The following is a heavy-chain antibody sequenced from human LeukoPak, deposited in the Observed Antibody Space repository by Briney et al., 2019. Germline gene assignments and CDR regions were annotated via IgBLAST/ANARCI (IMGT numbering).Heavy chain of an antibody. J-gene: IGHJ4*02. CDR3: AGHHPRNTVDF. CDR1: GGSISSSSYY. Sequence: SETLSLTCTVSGGSISSSSYYWSWIRQPPGKGLEWIAYISDIGSINYNPSLKSRVTISLGTSKNQFSLKLSSVTAADTAVYYCAGHHPRNTVDFWGQGTLVTVSS. V-gene: IGHV4-61*05. D-gene: IGHD2/OR15-2a*01. CDR2: ISDIGSI.